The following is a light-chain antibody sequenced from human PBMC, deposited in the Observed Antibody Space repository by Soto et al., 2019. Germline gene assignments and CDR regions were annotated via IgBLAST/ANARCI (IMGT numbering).Light chain of an antibody. V-gene: IGKV3-15*01. J-gene: IGKJ5*01. CDR3: EQYNNWVSIT. Sequence: IVLTQSPASLSVSPGERATLSCRASQSLXSKVDWYKQKPGQAPSIVISDEYIRGNGIPARFSGSGFGREFTLTISSLKPEDFAVSYCEQYNNWVSITFGQGTRLEIK. CDR2: DEY. CDR1: QSLXSK.